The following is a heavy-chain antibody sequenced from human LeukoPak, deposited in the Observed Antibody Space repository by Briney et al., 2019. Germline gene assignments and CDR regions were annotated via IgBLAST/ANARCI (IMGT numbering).Heavy chain of an antibody. Sequence: SETLSLTCAVYGWSFSGYYWSWIRQPPGKGLEWIGEINHSGSTNYNPSLKSRVTISVDTSKNQFSLKLSAVTAADTAVYYCRGDQLLAAYFDYWGQETLVTVSS. J-gene: IGHJ4*02. CDR2: INHSGST. D-gene: IGHD2-2*01. CDR3: RGDQLLAAYFDY. CDR1: GWSFSGYY. V-gene: IGHV4-34*01.